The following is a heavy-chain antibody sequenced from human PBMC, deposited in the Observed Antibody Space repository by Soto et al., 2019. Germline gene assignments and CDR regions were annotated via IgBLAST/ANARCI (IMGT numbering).Heavy chain of an antibody. Sequence: SETLSLTCTVSGGSISSYYWSWIRQPAGKGLEWIGRIYTSGSTNYNPYLKSRVTMAVDTSKNQFSLKLSSVTAADTAVYYCARETEWLSYYYGMDVWGQGTTVTVSS. CDR2: IYTSGST. D-gene: IGHD3-3*01. J-gene: IGHJ6*02. CDR3: ARETEWLSYYYGMDV. V-gene: IGHV4-4*07. CDR1: GGSISSYY.